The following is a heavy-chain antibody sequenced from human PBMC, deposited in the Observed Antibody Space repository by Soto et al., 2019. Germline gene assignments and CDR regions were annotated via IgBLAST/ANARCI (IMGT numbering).Heavy chain of an antibody. D-gene: IGHD3-16*01. CDR1: GYTCTRYG. CDR2: INTYNGNT. Sequence: QVQLVQSGAEVKNPGASVKVSCKASGYTCTRYGIGWARQAPGQGLEWMGWINTYNGNTNYAQNFQGRVTLTTDTSTSTDYMELRSLRSNDTSIYYCAMVDVYVTPSPQDVWGQGTPVIVSS. J-gene: IGHJ6*02. V-gene: IGHV1-18*01. CDR3: AMVDVYVTPSPQDV.